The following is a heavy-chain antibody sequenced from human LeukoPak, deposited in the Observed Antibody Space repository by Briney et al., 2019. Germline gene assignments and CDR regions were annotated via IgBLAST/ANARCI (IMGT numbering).Heavy chain of an antibody. Sequence: PGGSLRLSCAASGFTVSSNYMSWVRQAPGKGLEWVSVIYSGGSTYYADSVKGRFTISRDNSKNTLYLQMNSLRAEDTAVYYCARATAAAGTGLLGYWGQGTLVTVSS. CDR1: GFTVSSNY. V-gene: IGHV3-53*01. CDR3: ARATAAAGTGLLGY. CDR2: IYSGGST. D-gene: IGHD6-13*01. J-gene: IGHJ4*02.